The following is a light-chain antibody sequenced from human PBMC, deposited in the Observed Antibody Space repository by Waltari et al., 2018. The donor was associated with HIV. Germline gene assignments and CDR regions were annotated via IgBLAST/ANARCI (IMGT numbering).Light chain of an antibody. CDR2: GNK. V-gene: IGLV1-47*01. Sequence: QSVLTQPPSASGTPGQRVTISCSGSSSNIGSNFVYWYQQLPGTAPKLLIFGNKLRPSGVPDRFAGSKSGTSASLSISGLRSEDEAAYYCAAWDDSRVVFGGGTKLTVL. CDR1: SSNIGSNF. CDR3: AAWDDSRVV. J-gene: IGLJ2*01.